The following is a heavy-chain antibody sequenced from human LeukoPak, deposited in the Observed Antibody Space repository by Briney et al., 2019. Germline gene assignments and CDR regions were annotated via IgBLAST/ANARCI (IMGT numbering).Heavy chain of an antibody. V-gene: IGHV3-21*01. CDR3: ARDEGDTAMVPFDY. CDR1: GFTFSSYS. J-gene: IGHJ4*02. CDR2: ISSSSSYI. Sequence: GGSLRLSCAASGFTFSSYSMNWVRQAPGKGLEWVSSISSSSSYIYYADSVKGRFTISRDNAKHSLYLQMNSLRAEDTAVYYCARDEGDTAMVPFDYWGQGTLVTVSS. D-gene: IGHD5-18*01.